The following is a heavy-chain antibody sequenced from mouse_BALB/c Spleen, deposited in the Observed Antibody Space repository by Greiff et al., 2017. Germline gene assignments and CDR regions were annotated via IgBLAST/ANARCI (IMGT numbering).Heavy chain of an antibody. CDR1: GYSITSGYY. CDR2: ISYDGSN. Sequence: VSGPGLVKPSQSLSLTCSVTGYSITSGYYWNWIRQFPGNKLEWMGYISYDGSNNYNPSLKNRISITRDTSKNQFFLKLNSVTTEDTATYYCASDYYGDYWGQGTTLTVSS. V-gene: IGHV3-6*02. J-gene: IGHJ2*01. D-gene: IGHD1-1*01. CDR3: ASDYYGDY.